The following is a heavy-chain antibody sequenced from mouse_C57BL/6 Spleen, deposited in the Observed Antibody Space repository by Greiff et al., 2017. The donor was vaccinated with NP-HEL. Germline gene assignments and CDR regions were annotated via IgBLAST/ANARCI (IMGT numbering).Heavy chain of an antibody. D-gene: IGHD1-1*01. Sequence: EVKLVESEGGLVQPGSSMKLSCTASGFTFSDYYMAWVRQVPEKGLEWVANINYDGSSTYYLDSLKSRFIISRDNAKNILYLQMSSLKSEDTATYYCARDAHYGSFDYWGQGTTLTVSS. CDR3: ARDAHYGSFDY. CDR2: INYDGSST. CDR1: GFTFSDYY. V-gene: IGHV5-16*01. J-gene: IGHJ2*01.